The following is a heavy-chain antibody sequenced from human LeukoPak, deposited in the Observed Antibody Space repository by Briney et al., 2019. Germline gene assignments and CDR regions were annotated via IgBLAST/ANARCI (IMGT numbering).Heavy chain of an antibody. CDR3: ARGHVGATEFDY. J-gene: IGHJ4*02. V-gene: IGHV4-30-2*01. CDR1: GGSISSGGYS. Sequence: SETLSLTCAVSGGSISSGGYSWSWIRQPPGKGLEWIGYIYHSGSTYYNPSLKSRVTISVDRSKNQFSLKLSSVTAADTAVYYCARGHVGATEFDYWGQGTLVTVSS. CDR2: IYHSGST. D-gene: IGHD1-26*01.